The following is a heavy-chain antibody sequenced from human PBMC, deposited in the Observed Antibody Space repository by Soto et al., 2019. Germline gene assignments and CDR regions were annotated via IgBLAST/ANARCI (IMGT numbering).Heavy chain of an antibody. V-gene: IGHV4-59*01. D-gene: IGHD2-8*01. J-gene: IGHJ5*02. CDR3: ARYEDASGSNWFDP. Sequence: SETLSLTCTVSGGSISSYYWSWIRQPPGKGLEWIGYIYYSGSTNYNPSLKSRVTISVDTSKNQFSLKLSSVTAADTAVYYCARYEDASGSNWFDPWGQGTLVTVSS. CDR1: GGSISSYY. CDR2: IYYSGST.